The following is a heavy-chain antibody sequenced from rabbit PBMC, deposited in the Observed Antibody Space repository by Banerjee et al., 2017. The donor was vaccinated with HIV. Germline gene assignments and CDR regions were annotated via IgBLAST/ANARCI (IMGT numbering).Heavy chain of an antibody. Sequence: QSLEESGGGLVQPEGSLTLTCTASGFSFSGSYYMCWVRQAPGKGLEWIACIAAGSSDNSYYASWAKGRFTISKTSSTTVTLQMTSLTAADTATYFCARFYAYSGYYDLWGPGTLVTV. CDR3: ARFYAYSGYYDL. V-gene: IGHV1S40*01. CDR1: GFSFSGSYY. J-gene: IGHJ4*01. D-gene: IGHD8-1*01. CDR2: IAAGSSDNS.